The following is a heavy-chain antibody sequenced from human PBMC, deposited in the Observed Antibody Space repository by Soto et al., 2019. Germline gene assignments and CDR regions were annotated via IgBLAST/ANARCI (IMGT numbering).Heavy chain of an antibody. CDR1: GYTFTGYY. J-gene: IGHJ4*02. Sequence: ASVKVSCKASGYTFTGYYMHWVRQAPGQGLEWMGWINPNSGGTNYAQKFQGWATMTRDTSISTAYMELSRLRSDDTAVYYCARFRSSKGYFDYWGQGTLVTVSS. CDR3: ARFRSSKGYFDY. CDR2: INPNSGGT. V-gene: IGHV1-2*04.